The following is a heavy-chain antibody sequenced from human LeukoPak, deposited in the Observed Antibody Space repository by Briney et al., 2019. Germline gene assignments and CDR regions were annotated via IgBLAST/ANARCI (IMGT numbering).Heavy chain of an antibody. J-gene: IGHJ6*03. CDR1: GFTFSSQW. Sequence: PGGSLRLSCAASGFTFSSQWMSWVGQAPGKGLEWVANVNQGGTEKYYVDSVKGRFTISRDNAENSLYLQMNSLRAEDTAVYYCAREHYFYHMDGWGEGTTVTVSS. CDR2: VNQGGTEK. CDR3: AREHYFYHMDG. V-gene: IGHV3-7*01.